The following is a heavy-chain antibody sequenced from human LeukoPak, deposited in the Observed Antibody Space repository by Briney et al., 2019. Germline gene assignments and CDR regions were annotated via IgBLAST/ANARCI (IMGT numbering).Heavy chain of an antibody. CDR3: ARESSNYYDSSGYFDY. V-gene: IGHV1-2*06. D-gene: IGHD3-22*01. J-gene: IGHJ4*02. Sequence: ASVKVSCKASGYTFTGYYMHWVRQAPGQGLEWMGRINPNSGGTNYAQKFQGRVTMTRDMSISTAYMELSRLRSDDTAVYYCARESSNYYDSSGYFDYWGQGTLVTVSS. CDR2: INPNSGGT. CDR1: GYTFTGYY.